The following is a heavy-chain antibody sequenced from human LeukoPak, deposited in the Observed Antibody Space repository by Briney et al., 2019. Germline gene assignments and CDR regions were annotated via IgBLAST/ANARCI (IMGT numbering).Heavy chain of an antibody. CDR1: GFTFSSYS. J-gene: IGHJ4*02. CDR2: ISSSSSYI. D-gene: IGHD3-22*01. V-gene: IGHV3-21*01. Sequence: GGSLRLSCAASGFTFSSYSMNWVRQAPGKGLEWVSSISSSSSYIYYADSVKGRFTISRDNAKNSLYLQMNSLRAEDTAVYYCARTQKSSSGYYFFDYWGQGTPVTVSS. CDR3: ARTQKSSSGYYFFDY.